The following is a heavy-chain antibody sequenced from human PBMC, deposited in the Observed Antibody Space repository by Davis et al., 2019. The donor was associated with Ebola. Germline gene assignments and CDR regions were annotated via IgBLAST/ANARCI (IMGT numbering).Heavy chain of an antibody. V-gene: IGHV4-39*01. CDR1: GGSISSSSYY. CDR3: ARVGDCSSTSCYLYGMDV. D-gene: IGHD2-2*01. CDR2: IYYSGST. J-gene: IGHJ6*02. Sequence: SETLSLTCTVSGGSISSSSYYWGWIRQPPGKGLEWIGSIYYSGSTYYNPALKSRVTISVDTSKNQFSLKLSSVTAADTAVYYCARVGDCSSTSCYLYGMDVWGQGTTVTVSS.